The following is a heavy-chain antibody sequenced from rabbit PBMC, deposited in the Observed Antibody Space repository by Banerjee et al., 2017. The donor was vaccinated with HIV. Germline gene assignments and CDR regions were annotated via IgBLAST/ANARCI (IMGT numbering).Heavy chain of an antibody. Sequence: QSLEESGGDLVKPEGSLTLTCTASGFSFSSSYYICWVRQAPGKGLEWIGCIAGGSSGTTYYASWAKGRFTISKTSSTTVTLRLTSLTAADTATYFCARFLGAGDWTFNLWGPGTLVTVS. CDR1: GFSFSSSYY. J-gene: IGHJ4*01. CDR3: ARFLGAGDWTFNL. V-gene: IGHV1S40*01. D-gene: IGHD2-1*01. CDR2: IAGGSSGTT.